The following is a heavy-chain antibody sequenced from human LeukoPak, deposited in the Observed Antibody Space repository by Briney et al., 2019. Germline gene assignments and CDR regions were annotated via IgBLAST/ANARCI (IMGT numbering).Heavy chain of an antibody. CDR1: GYTLTELS. J-gene: IGHJ3*02. D-gene: IGHD1-26*01. CDR2: FDPEDGET. CDR3: ATARHYHDAFDI. V-gene: IGHV1-24*01. Sequence: ASVKVSCKVSGYTLTELSMHWVRQAPGKGLEWMGGFDPEDGETIYAQKFQGRVTMTEDTSTDTAYMELSSLRSEDTAVYYCATARHYHDAFDIWGQGTIVTVSS.